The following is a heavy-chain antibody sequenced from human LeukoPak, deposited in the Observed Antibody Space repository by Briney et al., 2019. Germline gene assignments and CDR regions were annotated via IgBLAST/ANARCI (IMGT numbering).Heavy chain of an antibody. CDR3: ARGYHSSSWGGY. CDR1: XXSFXXXG. J-gene: IGHJ4*02. D-gene: IGHD6-13*01. V-gene: IGHV1-18*01. Sequence: VRVSCXXXXXSFXXXGISWVRQAPGQGVEGMGWISAYNGNTNYAQKLQGRVTMTTDTSTSTAYMELRSLRSDDPAVYYCARGYHSSSWGGYWGQGTLVTVSS. CDR2: ISAYNGNT.